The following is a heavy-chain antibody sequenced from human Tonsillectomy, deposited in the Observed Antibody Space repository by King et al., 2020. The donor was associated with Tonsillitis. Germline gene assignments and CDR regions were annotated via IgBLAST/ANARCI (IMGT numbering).Heavy chain of an antibody. D-gene: IGHD2/OR15-2a*01. CDR3: ARDLSMASYDY. CDR1: GFTFSIFG. J-gene: IGHJ4*02. V-gene: IGHV3-33*05. Sequence: GQLVQSGGGVVQPGTSLKLSCAASGFTFSIFGVLWVRQAPGKGLEWVAGISNDGSKKFYSDSVKGRFTVSRDNSKTTLYLQMNSLRAEDTAVYYCARDLSMASYDYWGQGTRVTVSS. CDR2: ISNDGSKK.